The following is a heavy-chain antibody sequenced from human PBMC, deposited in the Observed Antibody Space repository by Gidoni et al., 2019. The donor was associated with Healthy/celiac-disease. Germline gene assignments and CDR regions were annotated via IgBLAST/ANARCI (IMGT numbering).Heavy chain of an antibody. D-gene: IGHD5-12*01. CDR2: IKSKTDGGTT. Sequence: EVQLVESGGGLVKPGGSLRLSCAASGFTFSNAWISWVRQAPGKGLEWVGRIKSKTDGGTTDYAAPVKGRFTISRDDSKNTLYLQMNSLKTEDTAVYYCTTDLTEMATIFDYWGQGTLVTVSS. CDR1: GFTFSNAW. CDR3: TTDLTEMATIFDY. J-gene: IGHJ4*02. V-gene: IGHV3-15*01.